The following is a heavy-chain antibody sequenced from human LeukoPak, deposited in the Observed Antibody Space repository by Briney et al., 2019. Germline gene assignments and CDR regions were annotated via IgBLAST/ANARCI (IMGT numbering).Heavy chain of an antibody. CDR2: SYYSGST. CDR1: GGSISSHY. J-gene: IGHJ5*02. D-gene: IGHD3-22*01. Sequence: SETLSLTCTVSGGSISSHYWSWIRQPPGKGLEWIGYSYYSGSTNCNPSLKSRVTISVDTSKNQFSLKLSSVTAADTAVYYCARDYYDSSGAFDPWGQGTLVTVSS. V-gene: IGHV4-59*11. CDR3: ARDYYDSSGAFDP.